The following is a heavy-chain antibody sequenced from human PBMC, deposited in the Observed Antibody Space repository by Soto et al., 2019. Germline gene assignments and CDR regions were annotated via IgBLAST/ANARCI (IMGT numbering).Heavy chain of an antibody. Sequence: EVQLVESGGGLEQPGGSLRLSCAASGFSFSTYSMNWVRQAPGKGLEWVSYISSSSSTVYYADSVKGRFTISRDNAKNSLYLQMNSLRDEDTVVYYCTREPTSTLGIVGAIYGDHWGQGTQVTVSS. CDR3: TREPTSTLGIVGAIYGDH. CDR1: GFSFSTYS. J-gene: IGHJ4*02. D-gene: IGHD1-26*01. CDR2: ISSSSSTV. V-gene: IGHV3-48*02.